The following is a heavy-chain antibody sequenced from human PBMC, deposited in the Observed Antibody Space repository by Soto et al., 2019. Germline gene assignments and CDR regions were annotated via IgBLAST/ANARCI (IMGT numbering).Heavy chain of an antibody. J-gene: IGHJ5*02. CDR2: IYYSGST. V-gene: IGHV4-59*01. CDR3: ARETIAFGWFDL. CDR1: GGSISSYY. D-gene: IGHD3-9*01. Sequence: SETLSLTCTVSGGSISSYYWSWIRQPPGKGLEWIGYIYYSGSTNYNPSLKSRVTISVDTSKNQFSLKLSSVTAADTAVYYCARETIAFGWFDLWGQGTLVTVSS.